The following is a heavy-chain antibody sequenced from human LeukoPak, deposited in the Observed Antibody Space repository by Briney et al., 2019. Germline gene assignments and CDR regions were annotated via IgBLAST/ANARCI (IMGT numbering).Heavy chain of an antibody. D-gene: IGHD2-21*02. CDR1: GFTFSSYA. Sequence: GGSLRLSCAASGFTFSSYAMSWVRQAPGKGLEWVSAISGSGGSTYYADSVKGRFTISRDKSKNTLYLQMNSLRAEDTAVYYCAKVFTYCGGDCYPNALDYWGQGTLVTVSS. CDR3: AKVFTYCGGDCYPNALDY. J-gene: IGHJ4*02. CDR2: ISGSGGST. V-gene: IGHV3-23*01.